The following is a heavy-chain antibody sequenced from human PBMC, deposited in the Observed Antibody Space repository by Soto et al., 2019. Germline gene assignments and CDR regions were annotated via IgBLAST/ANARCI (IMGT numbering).Heavy chain of an antibody. CDR1: GGSFSGYY. V-gene: IGHV4-34*01. J-gene: IGHJ6*03. CDR2: INHSGST. Sequence: SETLSLTCAVYGGSFSGYYWSWIRQPPGKGLEWIGEINHSGSTNYNPSLKSRVTISVDTSKNQFSLKLSSVTAADTAVYYCARGSILYVYIWGSYRPLDRGGYYYYMDVWGKGTTVTVSS. CDR3: ARGSILYVYIWGSYRPLDRGGYYYYMDV. D-gene: IGHD3-16*02.